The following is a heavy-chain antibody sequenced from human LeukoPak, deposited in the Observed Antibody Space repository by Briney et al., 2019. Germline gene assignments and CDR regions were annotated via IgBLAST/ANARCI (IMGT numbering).Heavy chain of an antibody. V-gene: IGHV1-69*04. CDR2: IIPSLDVA. Sequence: ASVKVSCTASGGTFSSCAISWVRQAPGQGLEWMGRIIPSLDVANYAQKFQGRVTITAYKSTSTVYMELSSLKSEDTAVYYCVYCSGGSCFASNWFDPWGQGTLVTVSS. D-gene: IGHD2-15*01. CDR3: VYCSGGSCFASNWFDP. CDR1: GGTFSSCA. J-gene: IGHJ5*02.